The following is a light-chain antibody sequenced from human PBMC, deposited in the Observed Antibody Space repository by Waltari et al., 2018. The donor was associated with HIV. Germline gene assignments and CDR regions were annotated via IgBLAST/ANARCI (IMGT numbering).Light chain of an antibody. V-gene: IGKV1-39*01. J-gene: IGKJ3*01. Sequence: DIQMTQSPSSLSASVGARVTITCRASQSISNNLNWYQQKLGKAPKLLIYSASILESGVPARFSGSGSGTDFTLTISSLQPEDFATYYCQESFSFGPGTKVDIK. CDR3: QESFS. CDR2: SAS. CDR1: QSISNN.